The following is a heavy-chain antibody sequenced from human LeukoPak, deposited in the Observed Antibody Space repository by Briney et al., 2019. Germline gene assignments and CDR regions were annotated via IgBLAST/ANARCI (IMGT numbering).Heavy chain of an antibody. CDR3: ARVWQDYSNADY. CDR1: GFTFSSFN. Sequence: GGSLRLSCAASGFTFSSFNMNWVRQAPGKGPEWVSYISRSSAYIHYADSVRGRFAISRDNAKNSPYLQMNSLRAEDTAIYYCARVWQDYSNADYWGQGTLVTVSS. V-gene: IGHV3-21*05. D-gene: IGHD4-11*01. CDR2: ISRSSAYI. J-gene: IGHJ4*02.